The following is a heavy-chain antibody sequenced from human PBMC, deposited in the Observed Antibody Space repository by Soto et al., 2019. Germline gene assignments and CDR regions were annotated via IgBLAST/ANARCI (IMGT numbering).Heavy chain of an antibody. Sequence: KPSETLSLTCSVSGRSMSSNYWSWIRQSPDKGLEWLGYVFYGGTDYNPSLGGRVSMSVGTSKSQFSLKLTSVTVADTAVYYCASYRGALYFESWGPGILVTVSS. CDR2: VFYGGT. D-gene: IGHD3-16*01. J-gene: IGHJ4*02. CDR3: ASYRGALYFES. CDR1: GRSMSSNY. V-gene: IGHV4-59*01.